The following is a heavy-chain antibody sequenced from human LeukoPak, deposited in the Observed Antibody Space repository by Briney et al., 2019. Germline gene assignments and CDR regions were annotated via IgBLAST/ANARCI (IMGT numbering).Heavy chain of an antibody. Sequence: PGGSLRLSCSASGFTFTSYVVHWVRQAPGKGLEYVSTSGGATYYADSVKGRFTISRDNAKNTLYLQMSSLRAEDTAVYYCIKDRTGTYPFDYWGQGTLVTVSS. V-gene: IGHV3-64D*09. CDR1: GFTFTSYV. D-gene: IGHD1-26*01. CDR2: SGGAT. J-gene: IGHJ4*02. CDR3: IKDRTGTYPFDY.